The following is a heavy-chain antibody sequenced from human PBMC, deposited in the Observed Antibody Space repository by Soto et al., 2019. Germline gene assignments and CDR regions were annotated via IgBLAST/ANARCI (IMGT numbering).Heavy chain of an antibody. J-gene: IGHJ4*02. Sequence: PGGSLRLSFTASGFFFTSYAMTWVRQAPGKGLEWVSGVSGSGGATSYADSVKGRFTVSRDNSKNTLYLQMNSLRAEDTAVYFCAKDARMVSSSYNYFDFWGQGTLVTVPS. CDR1: GFFFTSYA. CDR2: VSGSGGAT. V-gene: IGHV3-23*01. D-gene: IGHD6-13*01. CDR3: AKDARMVSSSYNYFDF.